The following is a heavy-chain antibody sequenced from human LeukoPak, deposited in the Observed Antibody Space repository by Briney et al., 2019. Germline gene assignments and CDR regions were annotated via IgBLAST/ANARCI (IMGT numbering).Heavy chain of an antibody. D-gene: IGHD6-19*01. CDR3: AKRSAESSGYFDS. CDR2: IKSDGST. V-gene: IGHV3-74*01. Sequence: GGSLRLSCAASGFTFSSYWMHWVRQTPGKGLVWVSRIKSDGSTIYADSVKGRFTISRDNAKNTLYLQMNSLRAEDTAIYYCAKRSAESSGYFDSWGQGTLVTVSS. J-gene: IGHJ4*02. CDR1: GFTFSSYW.